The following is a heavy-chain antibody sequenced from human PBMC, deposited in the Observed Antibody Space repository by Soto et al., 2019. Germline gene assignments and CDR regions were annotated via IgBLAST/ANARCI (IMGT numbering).Heavy chain of an antibody. CDR1: GFSLTTRGLG. CDR3: AHRRKDSGTHYRWFDP. V-gene: IGHV2-5*02. Sequence: QITLKESGPTLVQPTQTLTLTCAFSGFSLTTRGLGVGWIRQPPGQALEWLALIYWDDDKRYSPSLKNRLTTPKDTSKQQVVLTLTNMDPVDTGTYYCAHRRKDSGTHYRWFDPWGQGTLVTVSS. D-gene: IGHD1-26*01. J-gene: IGHJ5*02. CDR2: IYWDDDK.